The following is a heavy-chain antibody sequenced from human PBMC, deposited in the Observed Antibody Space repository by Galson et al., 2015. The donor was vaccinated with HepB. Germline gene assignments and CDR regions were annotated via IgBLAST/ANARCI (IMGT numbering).Heavy chain of an antibody. Sequence: SLRLSCAASGFIVSSNYMTWVRQAPGKGLEWVSFIYSGGSTYYADSVKGRFTISRDRSKNTLYLQMNSLRAEDTAVYYCARGTQAGHDAFNIWGHGTMVTVSS. V-gene: IGHV3-53*01. CDR3: ARGTQAGHDAFNI. J-gene: IGHJ3*02. CDR2: IYSGGST. D-gene: IGHD3/OR15-3a*01. CDR1: GFIVSSNY.